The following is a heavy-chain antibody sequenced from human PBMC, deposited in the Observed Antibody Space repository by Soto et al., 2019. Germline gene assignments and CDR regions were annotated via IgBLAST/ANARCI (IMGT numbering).Heavy chain of an antibody. Sequence: SVQVSCKASGGTFSSYAISWVRQAPGQGLEWMGGIIPIFGTANYAQKFQGRVTITADESTSTAYMELSSLRSEDTAVYYCARDSGPYYDFWSGSDAFEIWGQGTMVTVSS. V-gene: IGHV1-69*13. D-gene: IGHD3-3*01. CDR2: IIPIFGTA. CDR1: GGTFSSYA. J-gene: IGHJ3*02. CDR3: ARDSGPYYDFWSGSDAFEI.